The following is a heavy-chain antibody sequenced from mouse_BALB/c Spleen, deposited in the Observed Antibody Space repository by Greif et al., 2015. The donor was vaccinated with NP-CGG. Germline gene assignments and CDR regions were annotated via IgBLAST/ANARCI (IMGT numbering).Heavy chain of an antibody. J-gene: IGHJ1*01. D-gene: IGHD2-1*01. V-gene: IGHV1-80*01. Sequence: QVQLQQSGAELVRPGSSVKISCKASGYAFSSYWMNWVKQRPGQGLEWIGQIYPGDGDTNYNGKFKGKATLTADKSSSTAYMQLSSLTSEDSAVYFCARPAYGNYWYFDVWGAGTTVTVSS. CDR3: ARPAYGNYWYFDV. CDR2: IYPGDGDT. CDR1: GYAFSSYW.